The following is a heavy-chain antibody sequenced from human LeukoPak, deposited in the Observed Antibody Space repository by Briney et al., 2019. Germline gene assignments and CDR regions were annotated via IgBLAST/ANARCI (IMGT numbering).Heavy chain of an antibody. CDR3: ARVGGCGDGGCYSGAYYYYYMDV. CDR1: GYTFTSYG. J-gene: IGHJ6*03. V-gene: IGHV1-18*01. D-gene: IGHD2-15*01. CDR2: ISGYNGNT. Sequence: ASVKVSCKASGYTFTSYGFSWVRQAPGQGLEWMGWISGYNGNTKYEQKFQGRVIMTTDTSTRTAYLELRSLRSDDTAVYYCARVGGCGDGGCYSGAYYYYYMDVWGKGTTVTVSS.